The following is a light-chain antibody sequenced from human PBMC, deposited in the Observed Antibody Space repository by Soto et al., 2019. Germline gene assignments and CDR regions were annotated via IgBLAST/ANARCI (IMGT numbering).Light chain of an antibody. Sequence: QSVLTQPASGSGSPGQSIAIYCTGSSSDIGIYKYVSWYQQHPGKVPKLIIYEVTNRPSGVSNRFSGSKSGNTASLTISGLQAEDEADYYCSSYTTSSTRVFGPGTKLTVL. CDR2: EVT. CDR1: SSDIGIYKY. J-gene: IGLJ1*01. CDR3: SSYTTSSTRV. V-gene: IGLV2-14*01.